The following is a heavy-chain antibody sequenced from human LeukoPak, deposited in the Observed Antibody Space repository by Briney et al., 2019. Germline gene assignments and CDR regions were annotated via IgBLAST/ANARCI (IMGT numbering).Heavy chain of an antibody. Sequence: GGSLRLSCAASGFTVSSNYMSWVRQAPGKGLEWVSVIYSGGSTYYADSVKGRFTITRDNSKNTLYLQMNSLRAEDTAVYYCARDSRRILPSDWGQGTLVTVSS. D-gene: IGHD2-15*01. J-gene: IGHJ4*02. CDR1: GFTVSSNY. V-gene: IGHV3-66*01. CDR3: ARDSRRILPSD. CDR2: IYSGGST.